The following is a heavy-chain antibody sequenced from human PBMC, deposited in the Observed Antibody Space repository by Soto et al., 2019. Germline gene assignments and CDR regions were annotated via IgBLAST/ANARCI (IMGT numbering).Heavy chain of an antibody. CDR2: ISWNSGSI. CDR3: AKDSGLGDAFDI. Sequence: SLRLSCAASGFTFDDYAMHWVRQAPGKGLEWVSGISWNSGSIGYADSVKGRFTISRANAKNSLYLQMNSLRAEDTALYYCAKDSGLGDAFDIWGQGTMVTVSS. CDR1: GFTFDDYA. J-gene: IGHJ3*02. V-gene: IGHV3-9*01. D-gene: IGHD3-9*01.